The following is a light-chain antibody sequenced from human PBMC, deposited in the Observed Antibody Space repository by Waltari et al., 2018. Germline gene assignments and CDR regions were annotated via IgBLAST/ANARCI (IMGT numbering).Light chain of an antibody. J-gene: IGKJ2*01. CDR3: MQALQTPYT. V-gene: IGKV2-28*01. Sequence: DIVMTQSPLSLPVTPGEPASISCRSSQSLVHSNGNNYLDWYLQKPGQSPQLLFYLGSYRASGVPDMFSGSGSGTDFTLIIKRVEAEDVGIYYCMQALQTPYTFGQGTKLEIK. CDR1: QSLVHSNGNNY. CDR2: LGS.